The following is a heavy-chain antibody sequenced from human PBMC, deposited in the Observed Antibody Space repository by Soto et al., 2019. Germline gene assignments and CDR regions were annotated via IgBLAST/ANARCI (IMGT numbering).Heavy chain of an antibody. CDR1: GYTFTSYD. CDR3: VRDGGQLGDPNWHFDL. CDR2: MNPNSGNT. Sequence: QVQLVQSGAEVKKPGASVKVSCEASGYTFTSYDFNWVRQAAGQGLEWMGWMNPNSGNTGYAQKFQGRVTMTRDTSISTAYLELSSLRSDDTAVYYCVRDGGQLGDPNWHFDLWGRGTLVTVSS. V-gene: IGHV1-8*01. J-gene: IGHJ2*01. D-gene: IGHD6-6*01.